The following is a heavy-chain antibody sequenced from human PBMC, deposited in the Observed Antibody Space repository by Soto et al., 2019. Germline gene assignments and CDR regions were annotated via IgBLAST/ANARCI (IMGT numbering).Heavy chain of an antibody. CDR3: AREYLYCSGGSCDSDGVDI. V-gene: IGHV3-74*01. D-gene: IGHD2-15*01. Sequence: EVQLVESGGGLVQPGGSLRLSCTASEFTFSDFWMHWVRQAPGKGLVWVSRIDSDGSGTTYADSVKGRFTISRDNAKNTVFLQMNSLRAEDTAVYYCAREYLYCSGGSCDSDGVDIWGQGTMVTVSS. J-gene: IGHJ3*02. CDR1: EFTFSDFW. CDR2: IDSDGSGT.